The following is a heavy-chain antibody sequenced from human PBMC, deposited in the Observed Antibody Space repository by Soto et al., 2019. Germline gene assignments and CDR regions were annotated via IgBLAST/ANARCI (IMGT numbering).Heavy chain of an antibody. CDR3: ARSLYSSSYYFDY. J-gene: IGHJ4*02. CDR2: INAGNGNT. D-gene: IGHD6-13*01. Sequence: GASVKVSCKAAGYTFTSYAMHCVRQAPGQRLEWMGWINAGNGNTKYSQKFQGRVTITRDTSASTAYMELSSLRSEDTAVYYCARSLYSSSYYFDYWGQGTLVTVSS. CDR1: GYTFTSYA. V-gene: IGHV1-3*01.